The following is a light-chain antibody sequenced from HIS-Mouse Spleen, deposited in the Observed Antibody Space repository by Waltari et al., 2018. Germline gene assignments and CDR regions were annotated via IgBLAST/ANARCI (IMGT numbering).Light chain of an antibody. CDR1: QGLRHSNGYND. CDR3: MQALQTPFT. V-gene: IGKV2-28*01. Sequence: DIVMTQSPLSLPVTPGEPASISCRSSQGLRHSNGYNDLGWYLKKPGQSPQLLIYLGSNRAAEVPDRFSGSGSGTDFTLKISRVEAGDVGVYYCMQALQTPFTFGPGTKVDIK. CDR2: LGS. J-gene: IGKJ3*01.